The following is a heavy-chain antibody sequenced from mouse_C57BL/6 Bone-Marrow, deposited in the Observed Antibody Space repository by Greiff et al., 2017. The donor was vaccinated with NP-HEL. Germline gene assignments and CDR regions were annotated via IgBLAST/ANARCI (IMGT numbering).Heavy chain of an antibody. V-gene: IGHV5-15*01. Sequence: EVKLQESGGGLVQPGGSLKLSCAASGFTFSDYGMAWVRQAPRKGPEWVAFISNLAYSIYYADTVTGRFTISRENAKNTLYLEMSSLRSEDTAMYYCARPGTGKDYAMDYWGQGTSVTVSS. CDR3: ARPGTGKDYAMDY. D-gene: IGHD4-1*01. CDR1: GFTFSDYG. J-gene: IGHJ4*01. CDR2: ISNLAYSI.